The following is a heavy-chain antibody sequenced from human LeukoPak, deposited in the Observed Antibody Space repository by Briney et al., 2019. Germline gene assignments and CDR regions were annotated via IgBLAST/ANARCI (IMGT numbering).Heavy chain of an antibody. CDR1: GFTPNGHW. D-gene: IGHD3-10*01. J-gene: IGHJ4*02. CDR2: IKQDGSEK. Sequence: GGSLRLSCAASGFTPNGHWMSWVRQAPGKGLEWVANIKQDGSEKNYVDSVKGRFTISRDNAKNSLYLQMNSLRAEDTAVYYCARVWRVRGVITAVFDSWGQGTLVTVSS. V-gene: IGHV3-7*01. CDR3: ARVWRVRGVITAVFDS.